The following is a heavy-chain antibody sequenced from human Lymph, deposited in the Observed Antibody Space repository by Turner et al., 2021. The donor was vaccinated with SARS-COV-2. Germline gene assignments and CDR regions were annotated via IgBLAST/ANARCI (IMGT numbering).Heavy chain of an antibody. CDR1: GFTFSSYA. D-gene: IGHD6-6*01. Sequence: EVQLLESGGGLVQPGGSLRPPGAASGFTFSSYAMSWVRQATGKGLEWVSAISGSGGSTYYADSVKGRFTISRDNSKNTLYLQMNSLRAEDTAVYYCANLYSSSAAGDPWGQGTLVTVSS. J-gene: IGHJ5*02. CDR2: ISGSGGST. CDR3: ANLYSSSAAGDP. V-gene: IGHV3-23*01.